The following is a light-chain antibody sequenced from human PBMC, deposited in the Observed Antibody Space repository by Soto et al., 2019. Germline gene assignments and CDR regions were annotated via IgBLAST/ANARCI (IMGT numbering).Light chain of an antibody. CDR1: SSDVGSYNL. Sequence: QSVLTQPASVSGSPGQSITISCTGTSSDVGSYNLVSWYQQHPGKAPKLMIYEVSKRPSGVSNRFSGSKSGNTASLTISGLQAEDEADYYCCSYAGISTLYVFGTGTKLTV. CDR3: CSYAGISTLYV. CDR2: EVS. V-gene: IGLV2-23*02. J-gene: IGLJ1*01.